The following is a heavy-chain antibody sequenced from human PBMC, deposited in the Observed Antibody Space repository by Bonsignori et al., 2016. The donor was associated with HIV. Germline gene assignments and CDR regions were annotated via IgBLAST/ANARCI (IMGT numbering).Heavy chain of an antibody. CDR1: GFTFSSYW. V-gene: IGHV3-7*03. CDR2: IKQDGSEK. J-gene: IGHJ3*02. D-gene: IGHD1-26*01. CDR3: ARARGWGPGAFDI. Sequence: GESLKISCAASGFTFSSYWMSWVRQAPGKGLEWVANIKQDGSEKYYVDSVKGRFTISRDNAKNSLYLQMNSLRAEDTAVYYCARARGWGPGAFDIWGQGTMVTVSS.